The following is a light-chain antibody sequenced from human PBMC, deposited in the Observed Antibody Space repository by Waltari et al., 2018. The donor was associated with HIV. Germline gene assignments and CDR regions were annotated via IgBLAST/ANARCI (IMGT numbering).Light chain of an antibody. J-gene: IGLJ2*01. CDR3: CSYAGSYTFV. Sequence: QSALTQPRSVSGSPGQSVTISCTETSSDVGGYNYVSWYQQHPGQAPKLMIYDVSKRPSGVPDRFSGSKSGNTASLTISGLQAEDEADYYCCSYAGSYTFVFGGGTKLTVL. CDR2: DVS. CDR1: SSDVGGYNY. V-gene: IGLV2-11*01.